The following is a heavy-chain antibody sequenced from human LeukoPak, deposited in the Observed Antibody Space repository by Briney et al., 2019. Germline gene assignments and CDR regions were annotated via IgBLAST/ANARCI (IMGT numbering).Heavy chain of an antibody. V-gene: IGHV1-2*02. CDR3: ARAVDSYGYLDY. CDR1: GYTFTGYY. CDR2: INPNSGGT. J-gene: IGHJ4*02. Sequence: ASVKVSCKASGYTFTGYYMHWVRQAPGQGVEWMGWINPNSGGTNYAQKFQGRVTMTRDTSISTAYMELSRLRSDDTAVYYCARAVDSYGYLDYWGQGTLVTVSS. D-gene: IGHD5-18*01.